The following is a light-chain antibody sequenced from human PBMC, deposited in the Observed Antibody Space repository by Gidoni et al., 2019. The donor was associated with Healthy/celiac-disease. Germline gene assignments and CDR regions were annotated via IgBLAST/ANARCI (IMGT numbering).Light chain of an antibody. J-gene: IGKJ4*01. V-gene: IGKV3-15*01. CDR1: QSVRSN. CDR3: QQYNNWPPLT. Sequence: EIVMTQSPATLSVSPGERATLSCRASQSVRSNLDWYQQKPGQAPRLLIYGSSTRATGIPARFSVSGSVTEFTLTISSLQSEDFAVYYCQQYNNWPPLTFGGGTKVEIK. CDR2: GSS.